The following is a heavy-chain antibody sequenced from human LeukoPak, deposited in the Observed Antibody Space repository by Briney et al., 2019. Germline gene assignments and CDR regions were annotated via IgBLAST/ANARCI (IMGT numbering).Heavy chain of an antibody. CDR2: INPNSGGT. D-gene: IGHD3-22*01. J-gene: IGHJ5*02. V-gene: IGHV1-2*02. CDR3: ARGTALTTMKVQPNWFDP. Sequence: ASVKVSCKASGYTFTGYYMHWVRQAPGQGLEWMGWINPNSGGTNYTQKFQGRVTMTRDTSIGTAYMELSRLRSDDTAVYYCARGTALTTMKVQPNWFDPWGQGTLVTVSS. CDR1: GYTFTGYY.